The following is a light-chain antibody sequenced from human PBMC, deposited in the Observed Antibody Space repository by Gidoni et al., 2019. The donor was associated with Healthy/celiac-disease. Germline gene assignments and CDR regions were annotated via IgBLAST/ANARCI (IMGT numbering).Light chain of an antibody. Sequence: SYELTQTPSVSVPPRQTASITCSGDNLGDKYACWYQQKQGQSPVLVIYQDSKRPSGIPKRFSGPNSGNTATLTISGTQAMDEADYYWQAGDGSTHVVFGGGTKLTVL. J-gene: IGLJ2*01. V-gene: IGLV3-1*01. CDR3: QAGDGSTHVV. CDR2: QDS. CDR1: NLGDKY.